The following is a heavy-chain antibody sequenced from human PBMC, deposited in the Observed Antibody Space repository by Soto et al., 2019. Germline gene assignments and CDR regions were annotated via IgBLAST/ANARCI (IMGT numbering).Heavy chain of an antibody. J-gene: IGHJ4*02. V-gene: IGHV3-23*01. Sequence: EVQVLESGGGLIQPGGTLRLSCAASRFIFSSYGMSWVRQAPGKGLEWVSGISGSGGSTWYADSVKGRFTISRGNSKKTLYLQMSSLRVHDTAVYYCAKSPVEYGTFDYWGQGTLVTVSS. CDR3: AKSPVEYGTFDY. CDR2: ISGSGGST. CDR1: RFIFSSYG. D-gene: IGHD4-17*01.